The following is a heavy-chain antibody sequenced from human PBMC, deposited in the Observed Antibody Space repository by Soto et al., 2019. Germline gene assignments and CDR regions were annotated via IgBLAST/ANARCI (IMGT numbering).Heavy chain of an antibody. CDR2: IYWDDDK. V-gene: IGHV2-5*02. J-gene: IGHJ4*02. Sequence: QITLNESGPTQVKPRQTLTLTCTFPGFSLTTSGVGVGWIGQSPGKAPEWLALIYWDDDKRYSPSLKSRLTITKDASKNQVVLTMADLDPADTATYYCAHRVLRTVFGLVTTTAIYFDFWGQGTPVAVSS. CDR3: AHRVLRTVFGLVTTTAIYFDF. CDR1: GFSLTTSGVG. D-gene: IGHD3-3*01.